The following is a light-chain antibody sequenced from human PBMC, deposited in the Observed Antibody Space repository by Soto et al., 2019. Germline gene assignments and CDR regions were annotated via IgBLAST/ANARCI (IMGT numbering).Light chain of an antibody. J-gene: IGLJ2*01. CDR3: GTWDNSLGAVV. Sequence: QSVLTQPPSVSAAPGQKVTISCSGSSSNIGNNYVSWYQQLPGTAPKLLIYDNNKRPSGIPDRFSGSKSGTSATLGITRLQTGDEADFYCGTWDNSLGAVVFGGGTKVTVL. CDR2: DNN. CDR1: SSNIGNNY. V-gene: IGLV1-51*01.